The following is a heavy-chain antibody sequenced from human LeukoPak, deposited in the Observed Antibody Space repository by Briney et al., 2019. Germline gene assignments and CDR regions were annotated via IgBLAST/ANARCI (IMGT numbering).Heavy chain of an antibody. V-gene: IGHV4-4*02. J-gene: IGHJ6*02. CDR2: IYHSGST. CDR1: GGSLSSSNW. Sequence: PSETLSLTCAVSGGSLSSSNWWSWVRQPPGKGLEWIGEIYHSGSTNYNPSLKSRVTISVDKSKNQFSLKLSSVTAADTAVYYCARVMEYSSSSVGGEYYYYGMDVWGQGTTVTVSS. D-gene: IGHD6-6*01. CDR3: ARVMEYSSSSVGGEYYYYGMDV.